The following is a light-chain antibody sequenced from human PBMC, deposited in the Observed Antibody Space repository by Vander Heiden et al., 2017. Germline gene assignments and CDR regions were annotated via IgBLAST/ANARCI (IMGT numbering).Light chain of an antibody. Sequence: DIQMTQSPSSLSASVGDKVTISCRASERIDVDLNWYQQKPGQAPQVLIYRASILQSGVPSRFSGRASGTDFTLTISSLQPEDFATYFWQQAYGLRSFGQGTKVEIK. CDR1: ERIDVD. V-gene: IGKV1-39*01. J-gene: IGKJ1*01. CDR3: QQAYGLRS. CDR2: RAS.